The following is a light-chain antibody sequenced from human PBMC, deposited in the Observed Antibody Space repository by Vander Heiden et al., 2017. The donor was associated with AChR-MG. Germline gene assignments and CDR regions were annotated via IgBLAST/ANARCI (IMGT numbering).Light chain of an antibody. Sequence: SVLTQPPSVSGAPGQRVTISCTGTSSNIGAGFDVHWFQQLPGTAPKLLIYGNNNRPSGVPDRFSASKSGTSASLAITGLQVEDEADYYCQSSDTWLTGYVFGTGTTVTVL. CDR1: SSNIGAGFD. CDR2: GNN. CDR3: QSSDTWLTGYV. V-gene: IGLV1-40*01. J-gene: IGLJ1*01.